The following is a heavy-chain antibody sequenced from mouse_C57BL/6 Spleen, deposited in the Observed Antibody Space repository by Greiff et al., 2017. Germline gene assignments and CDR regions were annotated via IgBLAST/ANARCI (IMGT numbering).Heavy chain of an antibody. V-gene: IGHV1-26*01. CDR2: INPNNGGT. CDR3: ARGSNGAMDY. CDR1: GYTFTDYY. D-gene: IGHD2-5*01. J-gene: IGHJ4*01. Sequence: VQLQQSGPELVKPGASVKISCKASGYTFTDYYMNWVKQSHGKSLEWIGDINPNNGGTSYNQKFKGKATLTVDKSSSTAYMELRSLTSEDSAVXYCARGSNGAMDYWGQGTSVTVSS.